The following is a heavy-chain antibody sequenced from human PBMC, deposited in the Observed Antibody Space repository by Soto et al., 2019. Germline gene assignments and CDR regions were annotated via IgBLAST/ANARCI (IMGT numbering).Heavy chain of an antibody. CDR1: GFTFSSYW. CDR3: ASQLGIDYFDY. V-gene: IGHV3-7*01. J-gene: IGHJ4*02. Sequence: GESLKISCAASGFTFSSYWMSWVRQAQGKGLEWVANIKQDGSEKYYVDSVKGRFTISRDNAKNSLYLQMNSLRAEDTSVYYCASQLGIDYFDYWGQGTLVTVSS. D-gene: IGHD7-27*01. CDR2: IKQDGSEK.